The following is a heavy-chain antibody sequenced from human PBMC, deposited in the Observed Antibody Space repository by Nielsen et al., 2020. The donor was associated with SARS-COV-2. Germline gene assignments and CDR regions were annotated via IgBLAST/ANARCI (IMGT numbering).Heavy chain of an antibody. CDR2: IYSSGST. D-gene: IGHD6-19*01. CDR1: GDSMSSYY. V-gene: IGHV4-59*08. CDR3: ARHSAEQWLDNNWFDP. Sequence: SETLSLTCTVSGDSMSSYYWIWIRQPPGKGLEWIGYIYSSGSTNYNPTLKSRVSISVDTSKNQFSLKLSSVTAADTAVYYCARHSAEQWLDNNWFDPWGQGTLVTVSS. J-gene: IGHJ5*02.